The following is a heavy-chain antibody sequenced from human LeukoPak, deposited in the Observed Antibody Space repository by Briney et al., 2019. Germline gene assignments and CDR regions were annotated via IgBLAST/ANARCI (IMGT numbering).Heavy chain of an antibody. V-gene: IGHV3-30*02. Sequence: WGSLRLSCAASGFTFNSYPMHWVRQAPGKGLEWVAYIRYDGSNKNYADSVKGRFTISRDNAKNTLYLQMNSLRAEDTAVYYCARDSAAYYYYYYMDVWGKGTTVTISS. J-gene: IGHJ6*03. CDR2: IRYDGSNK. CDR1: GFTFNSYP. D-gene: IGHD2-15*01. CDR3: ARDSAAYYYYYYMDV.